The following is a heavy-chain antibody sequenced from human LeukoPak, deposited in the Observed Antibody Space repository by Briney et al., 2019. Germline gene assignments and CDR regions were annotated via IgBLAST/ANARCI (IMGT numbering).Heavy chain of an antibody. J-gene: IGHJ4*02. CDR2: IYNGGSK. V-gene: IGHV3-53*01. CDR3: ARGDSSGWNVYFDY. Sequence: SVRLSCAASGFTVSSNYMSWVRQAPGKGLEWVSVIYNGGSKYYADSVKGRFTISRDNSKNTVYLQMNSLRAEDTAVYYCARGDSSGWNVYFDYWGQGTLVTVSS. CDR1: GFTVSSNY. D-gene: IGHD6-19*01.